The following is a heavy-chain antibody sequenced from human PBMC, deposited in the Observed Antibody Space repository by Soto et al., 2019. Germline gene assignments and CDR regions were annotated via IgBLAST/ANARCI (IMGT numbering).Heavy chain of an antibody. D-gene: IGHD3-10*01. V-gene: IGHV1-2*02. CDR3: ATDDYGIFPY. CDR1: GYPFTTYY. CDR2: IDPRSGGT. J-gene: IGHJ4*02. Sequence: HVQLVQSGTEEKKPGASVRVSCMVSGYPFTTYYIHWVRQAPGQGLEWMGWIDPRSGGTVYEQKFQGRVTMTRDTSISTVYMDLSGLTSDDTALYYCATDDYGIFPYWGQGSLVTVSS.